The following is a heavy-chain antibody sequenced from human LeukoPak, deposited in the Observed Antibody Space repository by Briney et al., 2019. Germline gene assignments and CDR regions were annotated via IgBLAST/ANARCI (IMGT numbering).Heavy chain of an antibody. D-gene: IGHD4-17*01. CDR3: AKLPYGDYNHH. V-gene: IGHV3-7*05. CDR1: GFTVSSKY. CDR2: IKPDGSDK. Sequence: GGSLRLSCAGSGFTVSSKYMSWVRQAPGRGLEWVANIKPDGSDKYYVDSVKGRFTISRDNAKNSLYLQMNSLRAEDTAVYYCAKLPYGDYNHHWGQGTLVTVSS. J-gene: IGHJ5*02.